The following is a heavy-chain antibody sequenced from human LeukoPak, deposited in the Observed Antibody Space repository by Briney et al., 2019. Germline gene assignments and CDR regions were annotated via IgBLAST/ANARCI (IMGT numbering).Heavy chain of an antibody. D-gene: IGHD6-13*01. CDR2: ISSSSSYI. CDR3: ARGIGAAVGTPRYFDY. J-gene: IGHJ4*02. CDR1: GFTFSSYS. V-gene: IGHV3-21*01. Sequence: GGSLRLSCAASGFTFSSYSMNWVRQAPGKGLEWVSSISSSSSYIYYADSVKGRFTISRDNAKNSLYLQMNSLRAEDTAVYYCARGIGAAVGTPRYFDYWGQGILVTVSS.